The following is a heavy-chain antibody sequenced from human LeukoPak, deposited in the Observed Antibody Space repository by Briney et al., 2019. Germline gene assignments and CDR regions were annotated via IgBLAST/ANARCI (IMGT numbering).Heavy chain of an antibody. CDR2: IFTSGST. J-gene: IGHJ4*02. D-gene: IGHD6-6*01. Sequence: PSETLSLTCTVSGGSINSYYWSWIRQPAGKGLEWIGRIFTSGSTNYNPTLKSRVTMSIDTSNNQFSLKLNSLTAADTADYYCARGSEFFSEQLGHYFDYWGQGILVTVSS. CDR3: ARGSEFFSEQLGHYFDY. V-gene: IGHV4-4*07. CDR1: GGSINSYY.